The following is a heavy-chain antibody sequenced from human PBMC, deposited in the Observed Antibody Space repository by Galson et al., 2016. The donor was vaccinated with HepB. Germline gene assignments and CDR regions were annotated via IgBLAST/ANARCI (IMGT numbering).Heavy chain of an antibody. D-gene: IGHD6-19*01. CDR1: GFTFSGYE. CDR2: VGGGGGNT. CDR3: VKDRASRLSSRGWLVHDAFDH. V-gene: IGHV3-23*01. J-gene: IGHJ3*01. Sequence: SLRLSCAASGFTFSGYEMAWVRQTPAKGLEWVSTVGGGGGNTHYADSVKGRFTISRDNSKNTLYLQMNSLKVEDTAVYFCVKDRASRLSSRGWLVHDAFDHWGHGTTVIVSS.